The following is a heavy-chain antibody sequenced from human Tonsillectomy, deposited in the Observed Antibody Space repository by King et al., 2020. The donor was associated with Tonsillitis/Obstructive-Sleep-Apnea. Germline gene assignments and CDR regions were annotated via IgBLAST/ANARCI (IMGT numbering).Heavy chain of an antibody. J-gene: IGHJ5*02. D-gene: IGHD3/OR15-3a*01. CDR1: GFTFSSYG. Sequence: VQLVESGGGVVQPGRSLRLSCAASGFTFSSYGMHWVRQAPGKGLEWVAVIWYDGSNKYYADSVKGRFTISRDNSKNTLYLQMNSLRAEDTAVYYCAREQGLVNEPRFDPWGQGTLVTVSS. CDR2: IWYDGSNK. V-gene: IGHV3-33*01. CDR3: AREQGLVNEPRFDP.